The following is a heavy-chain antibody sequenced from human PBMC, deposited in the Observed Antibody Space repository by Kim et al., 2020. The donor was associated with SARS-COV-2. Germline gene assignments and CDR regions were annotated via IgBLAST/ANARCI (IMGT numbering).Heavy chain of an antibody. CDR3: ARVYYYDSSGYYQPHYFDY. V-gene: IGHV1-3*01. D-gene: IGHD3-22*01. Sequence: ASVKVSCKASGYTFTSYAMHWVRQAPGQRLEWMGWINAGNGNTKYSQKFQGRVTITRDTSASTAYMELSSLRSEDTAVYYCARVYYYDSSGYYQPHYFDYWGQGTLVTVSS. CDR1: GYTFTSYA. J-gene: IGHJ4*02. CDR2: INAGNGNT.